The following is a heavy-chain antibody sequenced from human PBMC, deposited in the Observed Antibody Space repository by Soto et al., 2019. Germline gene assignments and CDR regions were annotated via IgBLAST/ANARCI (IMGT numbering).Heavy chain of an antibody. J-gene: IGHJ6*02. D-gene: IGHD2-21*02. CDR1: GGSISSGGYY. V-gene: IGHV4-31*03. CDR3: ARVCGGDCHYGMDV. Sequence: QVQLQESGPGLVKPSQTLSLTCTVSGGSISSGGYYWTWIRQHPGKVLEWIGYIYYSGSTYYNPSLKSRVTISVDTSKNQFSLKLSSVTAADTAVYYCARVCGGDCHYGMDVWGQGTTVTVSS. CDR2: IYYSGST.